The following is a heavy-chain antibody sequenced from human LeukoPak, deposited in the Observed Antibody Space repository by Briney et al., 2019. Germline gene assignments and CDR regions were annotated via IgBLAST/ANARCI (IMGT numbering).Heavy chain of an antibody. J-gene: IGHJ4*02. CDR3: ARLRAFGPLLDY. CDR1: GGSISSGGYY. V-gene: IGHV4-31*03. Sequence: SETLSLTCTVSGGSISSGGYYWSWIRQHPGKGLEWIGYIYYSGSTYYNPSLKSRVTISVDTSKNQSSLKLSSVTAADTAVYYCARLRAFGPLLDYWGQGTLVTVSS. CDR2: IYYSGST. D-gene: IGHD3-10*01.